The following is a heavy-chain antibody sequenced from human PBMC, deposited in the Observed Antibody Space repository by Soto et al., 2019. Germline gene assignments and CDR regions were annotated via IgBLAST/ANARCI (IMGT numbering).Heavy chain of an antibody. CDR3: ARSEEDSDYYYYGMDV. CDR2: TYYRSRWYS. CDR1: GDTVSSNSVA. Sequence: QTLSLTCVGSGDTVSSNSVAWNWVRQSPSRGLEWLGRTYYRSRWYSDYAVPVRSRIDINADTSKNQVSLQLNSVTPEDTAVYYCARSEEDSDYYYYGMDVWGQGTTVTVSS. D-gene: IGHD2-15*01. V-gene: IGHV6-1*01. J-gene: IGHJ6*02.